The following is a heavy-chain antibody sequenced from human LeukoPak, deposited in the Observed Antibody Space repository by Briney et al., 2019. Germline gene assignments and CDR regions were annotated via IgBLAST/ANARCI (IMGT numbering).Heavy chain of an antibody. CDR1: GFTVSSNY. Sequence: GGSLRLSCAASGFTVSSNYMSRVRQAPGQGLEWVAFIRNDGSNKYYADSVKGRFTISRDNSKNTLYLQMNSLRAEDTAVYYCAKVYRITIFGVAMPFDIWGQGTMVTVSS. CDR3: AKVYRITIFGVAMPFDI. V-gene: IGHV3-30*02. CDR2: IRNDGSNK. J-gene: IGHJ3*02. D-gene: IGHD3-3*01.